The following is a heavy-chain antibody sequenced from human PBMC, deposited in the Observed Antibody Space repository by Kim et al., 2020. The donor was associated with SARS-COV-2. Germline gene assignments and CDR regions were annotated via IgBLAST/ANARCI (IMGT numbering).Heavy chain of an antibody. CDR2: ISYDGSNK. CDR3: AKSTWELLGAYFDY. Sequence: GGSLRLSCAASGFTFSSYGMHWVRQAPGKGLEWVAVISYDGSNKYYADSVKGRFTISRDNSKNTLYLQMNSLRAEDTAVYYCAKSTWELLGAYFDYWGQGTLVTVSS. J-gene: IGHJ4*02. CDR1: GFTFSSYG. D-gene: IGHD1-26*01. V-gene: IGHV3-30*18.